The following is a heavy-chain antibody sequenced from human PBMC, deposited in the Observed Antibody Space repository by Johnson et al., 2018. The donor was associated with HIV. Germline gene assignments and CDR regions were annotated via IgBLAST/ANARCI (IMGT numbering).Heavy chain of an antibody. D-gene: IGHD3-22*01. CDR3: ARDPADSSKAFDI. Sequence: QVQLVESGGGVVQPGGSLRLSCAASGFTFSSYGMHWVRQAPGKGLEWVAFIRYDGSNKYYADSVKGRFTISRDNSKNTLYLQMNSLRAEDTAVYYCARDPADSSKAFDIWGQGTMVTVSS. V-gene: IGHV3-30*02. CDR1: GFTFSSYG. CDR2: IRYDGSNK. J-gene: IGHJ3*02.